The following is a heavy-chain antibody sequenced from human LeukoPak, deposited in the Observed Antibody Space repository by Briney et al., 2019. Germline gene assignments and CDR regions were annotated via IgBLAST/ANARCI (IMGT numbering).Heavy chain of an antibody. D-gene: IGHD3-9*01. CDR1: GFTFSSYA. J-gene: IGHJ4*02. CDR3: ARTPSGLRYFDWLLHFDY. CDR2: ISYDGSNK. Sequence: GGSLRLSCAASGFTFSSYAMHWVRQAPGKGLEWVAVISYDGSNKYYADSVKGRFTISRDNSKNTLYLQMNSLRAEDTAVYYCARTPSGLRYFDWLLHFDYWGQGTLVTVSS. V-gene: IGHV3-30*14.